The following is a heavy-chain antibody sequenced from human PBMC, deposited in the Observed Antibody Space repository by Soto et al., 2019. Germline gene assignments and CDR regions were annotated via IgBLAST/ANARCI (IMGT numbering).Heavy chain of an antibody. CDR1: GFTVSNNY. CDR3: GTRGGGGGY. J-gene: IGHJ4*02. V-gene: IGHV3-53*01. Sequence: EVQLVESGGGLIQPGGSLRLSCAVSGFTVSNNYMSWVRQAPGKGLEGVSVIYSGGYTAYGDSVKGRFTISRDNSKNTLYLQRNNGGAADPAVYYGGTRGGGGGYWGQGTLVTVSS. D-gene: IGHD3-10*01. CDR2: IYSGGYT.